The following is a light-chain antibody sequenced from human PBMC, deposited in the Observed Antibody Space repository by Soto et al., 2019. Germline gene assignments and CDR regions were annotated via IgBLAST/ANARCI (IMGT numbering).Light chain of an antibody. Sequence: QSVLTQPPSASGTPGQRVSISCSGSISNIGTNYVYWYQQLPGTAPKLLIFRHDQRPSGVPDRFSGSKSGTSASLAISGLRSEDEGDYYCSSWDDSLSGPVFGGGTKVTVL. CDR2: RHD. J-gene: IGLJ2*01. CDR1: ISNIGTNY. V-gene: IGLV1-47*01. CDR3: SSWDDSLSGPV.